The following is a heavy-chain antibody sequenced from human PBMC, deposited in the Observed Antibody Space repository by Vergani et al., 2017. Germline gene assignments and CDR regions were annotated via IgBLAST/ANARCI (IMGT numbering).Heavy chain of an antibody. J-gene: IGHJ5*02. CDR2: ISDGGETK. CDR3: GRKQSPASLMDKPIDI. V-gene: IGHV3-11*01. D-gene: IGHD1/OR15-1a*01. CDR1: GFIFSDYY. Sequence: QVQLVASGGGLVRPGGSLRLSCAASGFIFSDYYMTWIRQTPGKGLEWLAHISDGGETKMYAESLKGRFTVSRDNTKNLLILQMKTLKVDDTATYCCGRKQSPASLMDKPIDIWGQGTLVTVSS.